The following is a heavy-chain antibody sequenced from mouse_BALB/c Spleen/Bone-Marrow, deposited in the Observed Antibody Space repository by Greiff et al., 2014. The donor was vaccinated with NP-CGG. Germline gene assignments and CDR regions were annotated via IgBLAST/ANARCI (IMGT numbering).Heavy chain of an antibody. CDR2: IDPYNGDT. CDR3: ARDGCYVGFAY. D-gene: IGHD2-3*01. CDR1: GYSFTDYN. J-gene: IGHJ3*01. Sequence: VQLQQSGPELVKPGASVKVSCKASGYSFTDYNMYWVKQSHGKSLESIGYIDPYNGDTSYNQKFKGRATLTVDKSSNTAFMHLNSLTSEDSAVYCCARDGCYVGFAYWGQGTLVTVSA. V-gene: IGHV1S135*01.